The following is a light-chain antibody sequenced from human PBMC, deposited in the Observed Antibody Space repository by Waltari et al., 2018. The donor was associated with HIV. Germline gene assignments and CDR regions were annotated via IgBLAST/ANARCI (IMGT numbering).Light chain of an antibody. J-gene: IGLJ2*01. CDR3: QVWDNSAVV. CDR1: NIGSKN. Sequence: SFDLTQPVSLLVTLGRTARLTCVGDNIGSKNVHWYHQRQGQAPMLAIYRDSDRPSGLPKRFSASNSDNTATLTITRVHAGDEGHYYCQVWDNSAVVFGGGTELTVL. V-gene: IGLV3-9*01. CDR2: RDS.